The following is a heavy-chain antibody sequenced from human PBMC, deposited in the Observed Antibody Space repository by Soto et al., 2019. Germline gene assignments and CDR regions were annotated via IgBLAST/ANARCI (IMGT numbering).Heavy chain of an antibody. J-gene: IGHJ4*02. CDR1: GYSFTSYW. CDR3: ARRETGYSGYDIYYFDY. CDR2: IYPGDSDT. Sequence: PGESLKISCKGSGYSFTSYWIGWVRQMPGKGLEWMGIIYPGDSDTRYSPSFQGQVTISANKSISTAYLQWSSLKASDTAMYYCARRETGYSGYDIYYFDYWGQGTLVTVS. V-gene: IGHV5-51*01. D-gene: IGHD5-12*01.